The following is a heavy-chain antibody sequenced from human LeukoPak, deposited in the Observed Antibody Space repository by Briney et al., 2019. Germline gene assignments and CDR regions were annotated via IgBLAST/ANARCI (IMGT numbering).Heavy chain of an antibody. D-gene: IGHD6-19*01. J-gene: IGHJ6*02. CDR3: ARDGAVYYGMDV. V-gene: IGHV1-8*03. CDR2: MNPNSGDT. CDR1: GYTFTSYD. Sequence: ASVKVSCKASGYTFTSYDINWVRQATGQGLEWMGWMNPNSGDTGYAQKFQGRVTITRDTSASTAYMELSSLRSEDTAVYYCARDGAVYYGMDVWGQGTTVTVSS.